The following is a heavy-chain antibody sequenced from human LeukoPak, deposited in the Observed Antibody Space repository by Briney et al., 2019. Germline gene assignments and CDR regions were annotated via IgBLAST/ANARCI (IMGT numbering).Heavy chain of an antibody. CDR3: ARDPSSGWFDY. J-gene: IGHJ4*02. Sequence: GGSLRLSCAASGFTFSSYSMNWVRQAPGKGLEWVSSISSISSYIYYADSVKGRFTISRDNAKNSLYLQMNSLRAEDTAVYYCARDPSSGWFDYWGQGTLVTVSS. V-gene: IGHV3-21*01. CDR2: ISSISSYI. D-gene: IGHD6-19*01. CDR1: GFTFSSYS.